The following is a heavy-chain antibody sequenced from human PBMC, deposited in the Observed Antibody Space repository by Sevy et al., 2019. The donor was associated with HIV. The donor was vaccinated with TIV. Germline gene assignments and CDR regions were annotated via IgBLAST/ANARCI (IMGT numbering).Heavy chain of an antibody. Sequence: ASVKVSCKASGYTFDSYGITWVRQAPGQELEWMGWISTYNSNKNYAQKFQGRVNMTTDTATSTAYMELTSLISDDTAVYYCARGVSVVPTTGVCFDPWGQGTLVTVSS. J-gene: IGHJ5*02. CDR3: ARGVSVVPTTGVCFDP. CDR1: GYTFDSYG. D-gene: IGHD5-12*01. V-gene: IGHV1-18*01. CDR2: ISTYNSNK.